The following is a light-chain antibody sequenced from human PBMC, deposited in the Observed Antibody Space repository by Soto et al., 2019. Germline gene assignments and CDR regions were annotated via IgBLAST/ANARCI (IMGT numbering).Light chain of an antibody. J-gene: IGLJ7*01. V-gene: IGLV8-61*01. CDR1: SGPVFTSSD. CDR3: LPYLGGGIWV. CDR2: NTN. Sequence: QTVVTQEPSFSVSPGGTVTLTCGLSSGPVFTSSDPNWYQQTPGQAPRTLIFNTNTRSSGVPDRFSGSILGDKAALTITGAQADDDSYYYCLPYLGGGIWVFGGGTQLTVL.